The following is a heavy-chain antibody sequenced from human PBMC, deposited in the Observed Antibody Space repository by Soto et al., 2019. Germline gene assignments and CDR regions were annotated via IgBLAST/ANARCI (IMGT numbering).Heavy chain of an antibody. J-gene: IGHJ6*02. CDR3: ARVAEQQLVWNNYYGMDV. CDR1: GFTFSSYG. Sequence: GGSLRLSCAASGFTFSSYGMHWVRQAPGKGLEWVAVIWYDGSNKYYADSVKGRFTISRDNSKNTLYLQMNSLRAEDTAVYYYARVAEQQLVWNNYYGMDVWGQGTTVTV. V-gene: IGHV3-33*01. CDR2: IWYDGSNK. D-gene: IGHD6-13*01.